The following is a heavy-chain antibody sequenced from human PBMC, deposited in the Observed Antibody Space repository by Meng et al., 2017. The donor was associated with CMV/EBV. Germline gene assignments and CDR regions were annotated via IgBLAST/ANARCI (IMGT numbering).Heavy chain of an antibody. CDR2: IYYSGST. D-gene: IGHD1-1*01. V-gene: IGHV4-59*01. CDR3: ASGPNWNYFDY. J-gene: IGHJ4*02. Sequence: SETLSLTCIVSGGSISSYYWSWIRQPPGKGLEWIGYIYYSGSTNYNPSFKSRVTISVDTSKNQFSLKLSSVTAADTAVYYCASGPNWNYFDYWGQGTLVTVSS. CDR1: GGSISSYY.